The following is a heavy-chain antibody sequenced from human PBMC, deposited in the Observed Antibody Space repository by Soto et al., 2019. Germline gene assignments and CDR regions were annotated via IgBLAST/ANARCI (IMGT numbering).Heavy chain of an antibody. Sequence: LGESLKISCKGSGYSFTSYWIGWVRQMPGKGLEWMGIIYPGDSDTRYSPSFQGQVTISADKSISTAYLHWSSLMASDTSMYYCALHRGVYDSSGSIDDYWVQGTLVTVSS. CDR2: IYPGDSDT. CDR1: GYSFTSYW. J-gene: IGHJ4*02. V-gene: IGHV5-51*01. D-gene: IGHD3-22*01. CDR3: ALHRGVYDSSGSIDDY.